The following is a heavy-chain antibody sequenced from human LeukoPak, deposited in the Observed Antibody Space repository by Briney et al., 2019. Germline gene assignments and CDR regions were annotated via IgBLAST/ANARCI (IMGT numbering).Heavy chain of an antibody. V-gene: IGHV3-48*03. D-gene: IGHD6-19*01. Sequence: PGGSLRLSCAASGFTFSSYEMNWVRQAPGKGLEWVSYISSSGSTIYYADSVKGRFTISRDNAKNSLYLQMNSLRAEDTAVYYCARDKGAVARDASDIWGQGTMVTVSS. CDR3: ARDKGAVARDASDI. CDR2: ISSSGSTI. J-gene: IGHJ3*02. CDR1: GFTFSSYE.